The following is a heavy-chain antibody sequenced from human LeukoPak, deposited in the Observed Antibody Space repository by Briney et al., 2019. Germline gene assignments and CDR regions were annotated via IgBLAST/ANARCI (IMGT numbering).Heavy chain of an antibody. J-gene: IGHJ5*02. CDR1: GDSVSSNSAA. CDR2: TYYRSKWYN. CDR3: ARHDSSSWINWFDP. Sequence: SQTLSLTCAISGDSVSSNSAAWNWIRQSPSRGLEWLGRTYYRSKWYNDYAVSVKSRITINPDTSKNQFSLKLSSVTAADTAVYYCARHDSSSWINWFDPWGQGTLVTVSS. V-gene: IGHV6-1*01. D-gene: IGHD6-13*01.